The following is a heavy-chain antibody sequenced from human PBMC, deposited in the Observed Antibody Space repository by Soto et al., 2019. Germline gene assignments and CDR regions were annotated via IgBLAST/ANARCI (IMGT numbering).Heavy chain of an antibody. CDR1: GFSFRNYA. Sequence: GGSLRLSCSASGFSFRNYAMYWVRQAPGKGLEYVSVISSNGGSTYYADSVKGRFTISRDNSENTLYLRMSSLRAEDTALYYCVKAFYSGYPPYYYAMDVWGQGTTVTVSS. D-gene: IGHD5-12*01. J-gene: IGHJ6*02. V-gene: IGHV3-64D*08. CDR3: VKAFYSGYPPYYYAMDV. CDR2: ISSNGGST.